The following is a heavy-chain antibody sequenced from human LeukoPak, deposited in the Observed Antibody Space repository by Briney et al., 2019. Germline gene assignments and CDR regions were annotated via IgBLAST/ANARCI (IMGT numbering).Heavy chain of an antibody. CDR3: AKEDYYGSGSYLGY. D-gene: IGHD3-10*01. CDR2: ISYDGSNE. CDR1: GFTFSSYG. V-gene: IGHV3-30*18. Sequence: HPGRSLRLSCAASGFTFSSYGMHWVRQAPGRGLEWVAVISYDGSNEYYADSVKGRFTISRDNSKNTAYMQMNSLRVEDTAVYYCAKEDYYGSGSYLGYWGQGTPVTVSS. J-gene: IGHJ4*02.